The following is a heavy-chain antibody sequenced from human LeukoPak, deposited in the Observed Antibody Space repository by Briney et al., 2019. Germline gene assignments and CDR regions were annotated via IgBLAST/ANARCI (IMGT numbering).Heavy chain of an antibody. Sequence: ASVKVSCKASGYTFTGSYMHWVRQAPGQGLEWMGWINPNSGGTNYAQKFQGRVTMTRDTSISTAYMELSRLRSDDTAVYYCARDLLYYDILTGLFDYWGQGTLVTVSS. CDR1: GYTFTGSY. CDR2: INPNSGGT. V-gene: IGHV1-2*02. D-gene: IGHD3-9*01. J-gene: IGHJ4*02. CDR3: ARDLLYYDILTGLFDY.